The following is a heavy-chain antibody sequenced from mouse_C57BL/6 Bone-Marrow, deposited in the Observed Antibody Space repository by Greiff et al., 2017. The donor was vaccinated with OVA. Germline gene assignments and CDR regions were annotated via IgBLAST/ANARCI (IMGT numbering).Heavy chain of an antibody. CDR1: GFTFSSYA. CDR3: ARDGNYYGIGYAMDY. CDR2: ISDGGSYT. J-gene: IGHJ4*01. D-gene: IGHD1-1*01. V-gene: IGHV5-4*01. Sequence: EVHLVESGGGLVKPGGSLKLSCAASGFTFSSYAMSWVRQTPEKRLEWVATISDGGSYTYYPDNVKGRFTISRDNAKNNLYLQMSHLKSEDTAMYYCARDGNYYGIGYAMDYWGQGTSVTVSS.